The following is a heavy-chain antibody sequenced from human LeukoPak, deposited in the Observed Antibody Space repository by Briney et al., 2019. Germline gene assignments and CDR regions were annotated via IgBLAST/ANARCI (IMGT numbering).Heavy chain of an antibody. Sequence: QSGGSLRLSCAASGFTFSRYALHWVRQAPGKGLEWVAVIWFDGKTYNYADSVEGRFTISRDNSKNTLSLQMNSLRAEDTAVYYCAGPVRGTFFFDYWGQGTLVTVSS. CDR2: IWFDGKTY. D-gene: IGHD3-10*01. CDR1: GFTFSRYA. V-gene: IGHV3-33*01. J-gene: IGHJ4*02. CDR3: AGPVRGTFFFDY.